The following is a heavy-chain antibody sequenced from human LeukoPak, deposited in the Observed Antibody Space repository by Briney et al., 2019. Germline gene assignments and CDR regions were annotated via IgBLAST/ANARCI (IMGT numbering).Heavy chain of an antibody. CDR2: MNTDGGSI. Sequence: GVSLRLSCAASGFTFSSHWMHWVRQAPGKGLVWVSRMNTDGGSINYADSVKGRFTISRDNAKNTLYLQMNSLRAEDTAVYYCARGGEGYNGPGFNWGQGTLVTVSS. D-gene: IGHD5-12*01. CDR3: ARGGEGYNGPGFN. V-gene: IGHV3-74*01. J-gene: IGHJ4*02. CDR1: GFTFSSHW.